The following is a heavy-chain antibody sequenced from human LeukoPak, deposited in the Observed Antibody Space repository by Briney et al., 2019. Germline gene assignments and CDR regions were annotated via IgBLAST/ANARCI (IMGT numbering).Heavy chain of an antibody. CDR2: VHLSGAT. V-gene: IGHV4-4*02. CDR1: GGSITTTNW. D-gene: IGHD1-26*01. Sequence: SVTLSLTCAVSGGSITTTNWWSWVRQPPGKGLEWIGEVHLSGATNYNPSLESRVSMSIDKSKNHLSLEVTSVTAADTAIYYCTRESGAFSPFGFWGQGTLLTVSS. J-gene: IGHJ4*02. CDR3: TRESGAFSPFGF.